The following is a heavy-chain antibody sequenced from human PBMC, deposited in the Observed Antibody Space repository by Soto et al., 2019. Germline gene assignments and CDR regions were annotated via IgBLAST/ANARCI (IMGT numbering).Heavy chain of an antibody. Sequence: SVKVSCKASGGTFSSYAISWVRQAPGQGLEWMGGIIPIFGTANYAQKFQGRVTITADKSTSTAYMELSSLRSEDTAVYYCARVYRVYSSSPSGYNWFDPWGQGTLVTVS. D-gene: IGHD6-13*01. CDR3: ARVYRVYSSSPSGYNWFDP. V-gene: IGHV1-69*06. CDR1: GGTFSSYA. J-gene: IGHJ5*02. CDR2: IIPIFGTA.